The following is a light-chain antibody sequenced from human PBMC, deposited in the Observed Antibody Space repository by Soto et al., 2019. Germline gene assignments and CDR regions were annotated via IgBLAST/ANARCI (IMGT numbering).Light chain of an antibody. Sequence: PGDRATLSCRANQSVRSNLAWYQQIPGQAPRLLINDASRRATGIPDRFSGSGSGTDFTLTISRLEPEDFAVYYCQQYGSSPPTFGQGTKVDIK. CDR3: QQYGSSPPT. J-gene: IGKJ1*01. CDR1: QSVRSN. CDR2: DAS. V-gene: IGKV3-20*01.